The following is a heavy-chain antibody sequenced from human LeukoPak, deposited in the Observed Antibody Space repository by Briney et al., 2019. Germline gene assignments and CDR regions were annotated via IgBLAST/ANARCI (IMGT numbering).Heavy chain of an antibody. J-gene: IGHJ3*02. Sequence: ASVKVSCKASGYTFTSYGISWVRQAPRQGLEWMGWISAYNGNTNYAQKLQGRVTMTTDTSTSTAYMELRSLRSDDTAVYYCARGATMVRGVTSASPDDAFDIWGQGTMVTVSS. CDR2: ISAYNGNT. CDR1: GYTFTSYG. D-gene: IGHD3-10*01. CDR3: ARGATMVRGVTSASPDDAFDI. V-gene: IGHV1-18*04.